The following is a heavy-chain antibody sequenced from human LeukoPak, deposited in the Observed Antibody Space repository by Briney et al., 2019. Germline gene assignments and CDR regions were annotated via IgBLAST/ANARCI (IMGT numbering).Heavy chain of an antibody. CDR1: GGSVSRGSYY. D-gene: IGHD2-21*01. CDR3: ARARALFYRWDNILWWQGGDWFAP. J-gene: IGHJ5*02. CDR2: IHHSGTT. V-gene: IGHV4-61*01. Sequence: SETLSLTCTVSGGSVSRGSYYWSWTRQPPGKGLEWIGYIHHSGTTNYSPSLKSRVTISVDMSKNQFSLKLSSVTAADTAVYYCARARALFYRWDNILWWQGGDWFAPGGREPLVTVPS.